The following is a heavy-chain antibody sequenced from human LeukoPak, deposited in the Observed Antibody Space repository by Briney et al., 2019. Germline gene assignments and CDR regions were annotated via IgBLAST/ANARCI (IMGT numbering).Heavy chain of an antibody. Sequence: ASVKVSCKASGYTFTGYYIHWGRQAPGQGLEWMGWINPNNGGTNSAQKFQGRVTMTRDTSISTAYVELSRLRSDDTAVYYCARAAAAGDVFDYWGQGTLVTVSS. D-gene: IGHD6-13*01. CDR3: ARAAAAGDVFDY. CDR2: INPNNGGT. CDR1: GYTFTGYY. V-gene: IGHV1-2*02. J-gene: IGHJ4*02.